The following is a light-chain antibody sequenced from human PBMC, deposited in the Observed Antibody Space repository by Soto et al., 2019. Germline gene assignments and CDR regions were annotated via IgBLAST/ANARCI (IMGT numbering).Light chain of an antibody. V-gene: IGLV2-11*01. CDR2: DVT. Sequence: QSALTQPRSVSGSPGQSVTLSCAGSGSDVGGYSYVSWYQHHPGKAPKLLIYDVTKRPSGVPDRFSGSKSGSTASLSISGLQAEDEADYYCCSYAGTYTRYVFGTGTKLTVL. CDR1: GSDVGGYSY. J-gene: IGLJ1*01. CDR3: CSYAGTYTRYV.